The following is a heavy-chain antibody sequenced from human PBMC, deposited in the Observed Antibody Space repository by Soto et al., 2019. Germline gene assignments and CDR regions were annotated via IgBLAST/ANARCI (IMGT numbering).Heavy chain of an antibody. V-gene: IGHV3-11*01. J-gene: IGHJ4*02. Sequence: GGSLRLSCAASGFTFSDYYMSWIRQAPGKGLEWVSYISSSGSIIYHADSVKGRFTISRDNAKNSLYLQMNSLRAEDTAVYYCARDQGYYESSGYFDYWGQGTLVTVSS. D-gene: IGHD3-22*01. CDR1: GFTFSDYY. CDR2: ISSSGSII. CDR3: ARDQGYYESSGYFDY.